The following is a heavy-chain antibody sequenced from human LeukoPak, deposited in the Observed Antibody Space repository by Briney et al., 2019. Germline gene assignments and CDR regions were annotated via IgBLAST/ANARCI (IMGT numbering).Heavy chain of an antibody. D-gene: IGHD5-12*01. Sequence: PGGSLRLSCAASQFTFSSYWMHWVRQAPGKGLVWVSFITSDGSSTSYADYVKGRFTISRDNAKNMLYLQMNSLRAEHTAVYYCARDGSLPDYWGQGTLVTVSS. CDR1: QFTFSSYW. J-gene: IGHJ4*02. CDR2: ITSDGSST. V-gene: IGHV3-74*01. CDR3: ARDGSLPDY.